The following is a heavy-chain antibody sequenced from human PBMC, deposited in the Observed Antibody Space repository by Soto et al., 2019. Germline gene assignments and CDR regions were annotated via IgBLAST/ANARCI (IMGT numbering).Heavy chain of an antibody. V-gene: IGHV3-23*01. CDR2: FSGSGDDT. CDR3: AGHGGYSY. D-gene: IGHD4-17*01. Sequence: EVQLSESGGGLVQPGGSLRLSCAATGFTLRTNGMSWVRQAPGKGLEWVSSFSGSGDDTWYAASLKGRFTISRDNSKNTLYLQMNSLGAEDTALYYCAGHGGYSYLGQGTLVTVSS. J-gene: IGHJ4*02. CDR1: GFTLRTNG.